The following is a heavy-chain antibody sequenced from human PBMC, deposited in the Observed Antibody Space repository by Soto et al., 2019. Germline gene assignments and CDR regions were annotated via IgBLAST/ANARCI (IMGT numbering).Heavy chain of an antibody. CDR3: TKQKCDSPAYNGMDV. J-gene: IGHJ6*02. CDR2: AYYRSQWYY. CDR1: GDSVSSNSAA. D-gene: IGHD3-22*01. V-gene: IGHV6-1*01. Sequence: SQTLSLTCAISGDSVSSNSAAWNWIRQSPSRGLEWLGRAYYRSQWYYDSAVSVRSRITVIPDTSKNQFSLQLNSVTPEYTAVYYCTKQKCDSPAYNGMDVWGLGTTVTVSS.